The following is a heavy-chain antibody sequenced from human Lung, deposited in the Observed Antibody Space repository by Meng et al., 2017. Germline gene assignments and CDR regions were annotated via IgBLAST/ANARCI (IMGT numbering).Heavy chain of an antibody. Sequence: QVQLGQSGDEGKKPGSSVKVACKTSGGSFSTHTFSWVRQAPGQGLEWMGGLIAVFDKTKAAPRFQDRVTFTADESTSTAYMELSSLTFDDTAVYFCARGRRNEPLFDYWGQGTLVTVSS. V-gene: IGHV1-69*13. J-gene: IGHJ4*02. CDR2: LIAVFDKT. CDR3: ARGRRNEPLFDY. CDR1: GGSFSTHT. D-gene: IGHD1-14*01.